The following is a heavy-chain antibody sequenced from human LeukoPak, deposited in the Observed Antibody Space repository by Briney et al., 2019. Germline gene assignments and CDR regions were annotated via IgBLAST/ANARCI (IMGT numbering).Heavy chain of an antibody. V-gene: IGHV3-30*07. CDR3: ARVGDYYVSGSYPHDGMEV. J-gene: IGHJ6*02. D-gene: IGHD3-10*01. CDR2: ISSGGTYE. Sequence: GKSLRLSCAASGFTFNNYAMHWVRQAPGKGLEWVLLISSGGTYEYYADSVKGRFTISRDNAKNSLYLQMNSLRAEDTAVYYCARVGDYYVSGSYPHDGMEVWGQGTTVTVSS. CDR1: GFTFNNYA.